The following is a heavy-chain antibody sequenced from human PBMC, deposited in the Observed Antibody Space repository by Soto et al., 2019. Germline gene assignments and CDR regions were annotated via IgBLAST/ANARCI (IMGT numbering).Heavy chain of an antibody. CDR1: GYTFTRYG. J-gene: IGHJ6*02. V-gene: IGHV1-18*01. D-gene: IGHD2-21*02. CDR2: ISGYDGRT. CDR3: AREGDVSYYYYGMDV. Sequence: QVHLVQSGAEVKKPGASVKVSCKTSGYTFTRYGISWVRQAPGQGLEWMGWISGYDGRTNIAQKVQDRVTMATDTGTSTVDLGRRRLCSDDAAVYYCAREGDVSYYYYGMDVWGQGTTVSVSS.